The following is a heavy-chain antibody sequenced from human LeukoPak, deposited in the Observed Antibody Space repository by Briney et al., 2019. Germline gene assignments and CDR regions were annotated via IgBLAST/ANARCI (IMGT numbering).Heavy chain of an antibody. CDR3: ARDRQEGGLGPDYYYYMDV. CDR1: GYTFTGYY. CDR2: INPNSGGT. V-gene: IGHV1-2*02. J-gene: IGHJ6*03. Sequence: ASVKVSCKASGYTFTGYYMHWVRQAPGQGLEWMGWINPNSGGTNYAQKFQGRVTMTRDTSIGTAYMELSRLRSDDTAVYYCARDRQEGGLGPDYYYYMDVWGKGTTVTISS. D-gene: IGHD1-14*01.